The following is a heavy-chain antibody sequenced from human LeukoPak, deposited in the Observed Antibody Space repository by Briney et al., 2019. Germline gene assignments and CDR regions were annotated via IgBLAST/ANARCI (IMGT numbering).Heavy chain of an antibody. CDR3: ASRSGTTVTPYYYMDV. CDR2: IIPIFGTA. J-gene: IGHJ6*03. D-gene: IGHD4-11*01. V-gene: IGHV1-69*13. CDR1: GYTFTGYY. Sequence: ASVKVSCKASGYTFTGYYMHWVRQAPGQGLEWMGGIIPIFGTANYAQKFQGRVTITADESTSTAYMEVSSLRSEDTAVYYCASRSGTTVTPYYYMDVWGKGTTVTVSS.